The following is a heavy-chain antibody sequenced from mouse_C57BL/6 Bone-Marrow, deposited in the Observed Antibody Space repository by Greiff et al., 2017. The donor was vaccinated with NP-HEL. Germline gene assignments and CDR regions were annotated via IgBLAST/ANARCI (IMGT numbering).Heavy chain of an antibody. V-gene: IGHV10-1*01. Sequence: EVQLQESGGGLVQPKGSLKLSCAASGFSFNTYAMNWVRQAPGKGLEWVARIRSKSNNYATYYADSVKDRFTISRDDSESMLYLQMNNLKTEDTAMYYCVRSSYDYAWFAYWGQGTLVTVSA. CDR1: GFSFNTYA. CDR3: VRSSYDYAWFAY. CDR2: IRSKSNNYAT. D-gene: IGHD2-4*01. J-gene: IGHJ3*01.